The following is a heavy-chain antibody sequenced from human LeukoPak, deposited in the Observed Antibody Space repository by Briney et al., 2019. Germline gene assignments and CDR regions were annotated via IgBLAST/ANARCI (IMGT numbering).Heavy chain of an antibody. CDR1: GYTFTSYD. CDR3: ARARVGARNYCYYMDV. J-gene: IGHJ6*03. Sequence: RASVKVSCKASGYTFTSYDINWVRQATGQGLEWMGWMNPNSGNTGYAQKFQGRVTMTRNTSISTAYMELSSLRSEDTAVYYCARARVGARNYCYYMDVWGKGTTVTVSS. CDR2: MNPNSGNT. V-gene: IGHV1-8*01. D-gene: IGHD1-26*01.